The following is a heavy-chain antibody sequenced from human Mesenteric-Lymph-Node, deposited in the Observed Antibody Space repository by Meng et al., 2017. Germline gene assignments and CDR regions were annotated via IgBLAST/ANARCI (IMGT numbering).Heavy chain of an antibody. Sequence: LKISCTASGFTFGDYAMSWFRQAPGKGLEWVGFIRSKAYGGTTEYAASVKGRFTISRDDSKSIAYLQMNSLKTEDTAVYYCTRDVSLRYGSGSYYFYWGQGTLVTVSS. CDR2: IRSKAYGGTT. CDR1: GFTFGDYA. D-gene: IGHD3-10*01. CDR3: TRDVSLRYGSGSYYFY. V-gene: IGHV3-49*03. J-gene: IGHJ4*02.